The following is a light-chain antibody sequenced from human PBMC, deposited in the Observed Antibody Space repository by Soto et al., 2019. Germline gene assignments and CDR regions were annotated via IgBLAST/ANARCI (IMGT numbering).Light chain of an antibody. CDR2: GAS. CDR1: QGISKK. Sequence: MVMTQTPATLLVAPEGRVTFSCMDSQGISKKVAWSQHNPGEAPRXVIYGASPRETGIPAMFRGSGAGAVFTLTISSLQYEDVPVGDCRQYNNWTRTFSQGTKVDIK. J-gene: IGKJ1*01. V-gene: IGKV3-15*01. CDR3: RQYNNWTRT.